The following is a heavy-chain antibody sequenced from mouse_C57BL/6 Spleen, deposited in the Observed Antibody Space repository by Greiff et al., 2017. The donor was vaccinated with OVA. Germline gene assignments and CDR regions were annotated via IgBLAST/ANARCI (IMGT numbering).Heavy chain of an antibody. J-gene: IGHJ1*03. Sequence: EVKVVESEGGLVQPGSSMKLSCTASGFTFSDYYMAWVRQVPEKGLEWVANINYDGSSTYYLASLKSRFIISKDNAKNMLYLQRSRLKSEDTATYYCARDPYYYYGSSYWYFDVWGTGTTVTVSS. V-gene: IGHV5-16*01. CDR2: INYDGSST. CDR1: GFTFSDYY. D-gene: IGHD1-1*01. CDR3: ARDPYYYYGSSYWYFDV.